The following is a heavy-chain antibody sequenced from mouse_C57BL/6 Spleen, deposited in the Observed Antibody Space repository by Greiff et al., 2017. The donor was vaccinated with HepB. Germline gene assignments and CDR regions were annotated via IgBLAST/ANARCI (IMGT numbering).Heavy chain of an antibody. Sequence: ESGAELARPGASVKLSCKASGYTFTSYGISWVKQRTGQGLEWIGEIYPRSGNTYYNEKFKGKATLTADKSSSTAYMELRSLTSEDSAVYFCARWEGTYAMDYWGQGTSVTVSS. CDR2: IYPRSGNT. J-gene: IGHJ4*01. CDR1: GYTFTSYG. V-gene: IGHV1-81*01. CDR3: ARWEGTYAMDY. D-gene: IGHD4-1*01.